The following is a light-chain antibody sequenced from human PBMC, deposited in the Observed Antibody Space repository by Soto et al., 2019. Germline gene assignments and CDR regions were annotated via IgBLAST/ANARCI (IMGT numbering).Light chain of an antibody. CDR1: SSDVGGYNY. Sequence: QSALTQPASVSGSPGQSITISCTGNSSDVGGYNYVSWYQQHPGKAPKLIVYEVSNRRSGVSNRFSGSKSGNTASLTISGLQAEDEADYYCNSYTSKSTGVFGTGTKLTVL. CDR2: EVS. J-gene: IGLJ1*01. V-gene: IGLV2-14*01. CDR3: NSYTSKSTGV.